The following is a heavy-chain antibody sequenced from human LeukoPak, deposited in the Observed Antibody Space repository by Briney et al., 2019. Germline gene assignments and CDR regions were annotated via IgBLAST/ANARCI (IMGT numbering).Heavy chain of an antibody. Sequence: SETLSLTCAVSGGSISSGGYSWSWIRQPPGTGLEWIGYIYHSGSTNYNPSLKSRVTISVDTSKNQFSLKLSSVTAADTAVYYCARGRPRAARPYYYGMDVWGQGATVTVSS. D-gene: IGHD6-6*01. CDR2: IYHSGST. J-gene: IGHJ6*02. V-gene: IGHV4-30-2*01. CDR1: GGSISSGGYS. CDR3: ARGRPRAARPYYYGMDV.